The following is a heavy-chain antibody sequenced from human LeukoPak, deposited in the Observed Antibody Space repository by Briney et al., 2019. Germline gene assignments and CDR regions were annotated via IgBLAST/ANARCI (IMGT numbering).Heavy chain of an antibody. CDR3: ARVETNGGGIFEYDFWSGLFDY. D-gene: IGHD3-3*01. Sequence: ASVKVSCKASGYTFTSYGISWVRQAPGQGLEWMGWISAYNGDTNYAQKLQGRVTMTTDTSTSTAYMELRSLRSDDTAVYYCARVETNGGGIFEYDFWSGLFDYWGQGTLVTVSS. CDR2: ISAYNGDT. CDR1: GYTFTSYG. J-gene: IGHJ4*02. V-gene: IGHV1-18*01.